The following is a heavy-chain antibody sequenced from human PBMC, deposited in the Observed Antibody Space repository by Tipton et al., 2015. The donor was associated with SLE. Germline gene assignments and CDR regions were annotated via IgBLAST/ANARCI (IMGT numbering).Heavy chain of an antibody. CDR3: ARGIAPSSSRISDY. Sequence: GSLRLSCAASGFTFSSYWMNWVRQAPGKGLVWVSRINNDGDIATYADSVKGRFTISRDDAKNSVYLQMNSLRAEDTALYYCARGIAPSSSRISDYWGQGTMVSVSS. D-gene: IGHD6-13*01. J-gene: IGHJ4*02. V-gene: IGHV3-74*03. CDR1: GFTFSSYW. CDR2: INNDGDIA.